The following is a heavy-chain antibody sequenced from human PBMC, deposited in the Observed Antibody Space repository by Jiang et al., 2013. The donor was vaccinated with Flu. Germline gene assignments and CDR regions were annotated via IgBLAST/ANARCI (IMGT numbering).Heavy chain of an antibody. CDR2: INPNSGGT. Sequence: EVKKPGASVKVSCKASGYTFTGYYMHWVRQAPGQGLEWMGWINPNSGGTNYAQKFQGRVTMTRDTSISTAYMELSRLRSDDTAVYYCAREPFSSSWHNWFDPWGQGTLVTVSS. CDR3: AREPFSSSWHNWFDP. CDR1: GYTFTGYY. D-gene: IGHD6-13*01. V-gene: IGHV1-2*02. J-gene: IGHJ5*02.